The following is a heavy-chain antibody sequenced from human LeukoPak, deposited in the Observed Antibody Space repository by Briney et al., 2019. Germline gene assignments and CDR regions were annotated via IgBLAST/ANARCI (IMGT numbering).Heavy chain of an antibody. Sequence: GGSLRLSCAAPGFTFSTYTMNWVRQAPGKGLEWVSLISSSSSSIYYTDSVKGRSTTSRDNAKNSLYLQMNSLRAEDTAVYYCARGGYACANGLCHDYWGQGTLVTVSS. CDR1: GFTFSTYT. CDR2: ISSSSSSI. D-gene: IGHD2-8*01. V-gene: IGHV3-21*01. CDR3: ARGGYACANGLCHDY. J-gene: IGHJ4*02.